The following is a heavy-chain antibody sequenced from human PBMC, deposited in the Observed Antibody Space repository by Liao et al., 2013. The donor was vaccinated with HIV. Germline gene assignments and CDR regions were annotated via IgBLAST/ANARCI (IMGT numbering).Heavy chain of an antibody. V-gene: IGHV4-61*02. CDR3: ARGLILNWFDP. Sequence: QVQLQESGPGLVKPSQTLSLTCTVSGGSISSGTYYWNWIRQPAGKALEWIGRIYTSGITNYNPSLKSRVTISVDTSKNQFSLKLSSVTAADTAVYYCARGLILNWFDPWGQGTLVTVSS. CDR2: IYTSGIT. J-gene: IGHJ5*02. CDR1: GGSISSGTYY. D-gene: IGHD3-22*01.